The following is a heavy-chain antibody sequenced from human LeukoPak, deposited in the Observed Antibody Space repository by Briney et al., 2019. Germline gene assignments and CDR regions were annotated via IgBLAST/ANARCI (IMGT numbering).Heavy chain of an antibody. D-gene: IGHD1-26*01. CDR1: GFTFSNYG. J-gene: IGHJ4*02. CDR2: IWNDGSNK. Sequence: PGGSLRLSCAASGFTFSNYGMHWVRQAPGKGPEWVAAIWNDGSNKYYADSVKGRFTNSRDNSKNTLFLQVNSLRAEDTAVYYCARDTYNGIDYGRDFDYWGQGTLVTVSS. CDR3: ARDTYNGIDYGRDFDY. V-gene: IGHV3-33*01.